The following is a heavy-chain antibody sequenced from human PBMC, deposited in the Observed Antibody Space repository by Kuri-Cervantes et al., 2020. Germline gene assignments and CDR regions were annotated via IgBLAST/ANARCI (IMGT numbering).Heavy chain of an antibody. CDR2: ISWDGGST. CDR3: AREEGGSYFRQFDY. J-gene: IGHJ4*02. Sequence: GGSLRLSCAASGFTFDDYAMHWVRQAPGKGLEWVSLISWDGGSTYYADSVKGRFTISRDNAKNSLHLQMNSLRVEDTALYYCAREEGGSYFRQFDYWGQGTLVTVSS. V-gene: IGHV3-43D*04. D-gene: IGHD1-26*01. CDR1: GFTFDDYA.